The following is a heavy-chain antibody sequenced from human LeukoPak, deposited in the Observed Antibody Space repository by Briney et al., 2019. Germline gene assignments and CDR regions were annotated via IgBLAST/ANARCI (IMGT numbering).Heavy chain of an antibody. V-gene: IGHV4-30-2*01. Sequence: SETLSLTCAVSGGSISSGDYSWSWIRQPPGKGLEWIGYIYHSGSTYYNPSLKSRVTISVDRSKNQFSLKLSSVTAADTAVYYCARGRGYDFWSGYYRSHAFDIWGQGTMVTVSS. CDR1: GGSISSGDYS. D-gene: IGHD3-3*01. CDR2: IYHSGST. CDR3: ARGRGYDFWSGYYRSHAFDI. J-gene: IGHJ3*02.